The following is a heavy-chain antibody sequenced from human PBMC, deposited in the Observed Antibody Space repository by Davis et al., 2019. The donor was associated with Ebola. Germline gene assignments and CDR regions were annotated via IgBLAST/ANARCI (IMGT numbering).Heavy chain of an antibody. V-gene: IGHV3-21*01. Sequence: GESLKISCAASGFTFSSYSMNWVRQAPGKGLEWVSSISSSSSYIYYADSVKGRFTISRDNAKNSLYLQMNSLRAEDTAVYYCARAAYSSGWLWGQGTLVTVSS. CDR2: ISSSSSYI. J-gene: IGHJ4*02. CDR3: ARAAYSSGWL. CDR1: GFTFSSYS. D-gene: IGHD6-19*01.